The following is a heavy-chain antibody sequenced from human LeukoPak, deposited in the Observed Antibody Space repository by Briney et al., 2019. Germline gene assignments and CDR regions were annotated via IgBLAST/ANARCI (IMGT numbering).Heavy chain of an antibody. Sequence: SQTLSLTCTVSGGSISSYYWSWIRQPAGKGLEWIGRIYTSGSTNYNPSLKSRVTMSVDTSKNQFSLKLSSVTAADTAVYYCARGRECSGGSCYFWLGYYMDVWGKGTTVTVSS. CDR2: IYTSGST. CDR3: ARGRECSGGSCYFWLGYYMDV. J-gene: IGHJ6*03. V-gene: IGHV4-4*07. CDR1: GGSISSYY. D-gene: IGHD2-15*01.